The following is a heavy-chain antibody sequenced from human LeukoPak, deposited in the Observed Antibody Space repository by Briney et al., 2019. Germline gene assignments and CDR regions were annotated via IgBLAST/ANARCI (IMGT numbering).Heavy chain of an antibody. V-gene: IGHV3-7*01. CDR2: IKQDGSEK. D-gene: IGHD3-22*01. Sequence: GGSLRLSCAASGFTFSSYWMSWVRQAPGKGLEWVANIKQDGSEKYYVDSVKGRFTISRDNAKNSLYLQMNSLRAEDTAVYYCARDYDSSGYFGGAWGPIDYWGQGTLVTVSS. CDR1: GFTFSSYW. CDR3: ARDYDSSGYFGGAWGPIDY. J-gene: IGHJ4*02.